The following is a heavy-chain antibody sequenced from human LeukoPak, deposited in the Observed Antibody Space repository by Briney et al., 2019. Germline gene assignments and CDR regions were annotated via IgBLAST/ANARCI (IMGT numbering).Heavy chain of an antibody. CDR1: GGTFSSYA. CDR2: IIPIFGTA. CDR3: ARGSLGFWSGYYIDY. Sequence: SVKVSCKASGGTFSSYAISWVRQAPGQGLEWMGGIIPIFGTANYAQKFQGRVTITADESTSTAYMELSSLRSEDMAVYYCARGSLGFWSGYYIDYWGQGTLVTVSS. J-gene: IGHJ4*02. D-gene: IGHD3-3*01. V-gene: IGHV1-69*01.